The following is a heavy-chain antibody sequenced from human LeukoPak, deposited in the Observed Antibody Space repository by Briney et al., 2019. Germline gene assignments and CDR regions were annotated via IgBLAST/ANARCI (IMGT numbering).Heavy chain of an antibody. CDR3: ATGLVVAGGFDY. CDR1: GGSISSYY. Sequence: SETLSLTCTVSGGSISSYYWSWIRQPPGKGLEWIGCIYWSGSTNYNPSLKSRLTISLDTSKNQFSLNLSSVTAADTAVYYCATGLVVAGGFDYWGQGTLVTVSS. D-gene: IGHD6-19*01. J-gene: IGHJ4*02. V-gene: IGHV4-59*01. CDR2: IYWSGST.